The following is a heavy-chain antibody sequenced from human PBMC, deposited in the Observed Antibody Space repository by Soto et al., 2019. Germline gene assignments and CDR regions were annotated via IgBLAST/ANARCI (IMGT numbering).Heavy chain of an antibody. V-gene: IGHV1-69*02. CDR2: IIPILGIA. J-gene: IGHJ6*03. Sequence: QVQLVQSGAEVKKPGSSVKVSCKASGGTFSSYTISWVRQAPGQGLEWMGRIIPILGIANYAQKFQGRVTITADKSTSTAYMELSSLRSEDTAVYYCARAYGYCSSTSCYPKYYYYYYYMDVWGKGTTVTVSS. D-gene: IGHD2-2*03. CDR3: ARAYGYCSSTSCYPKYYYYYYYMDV. CDR1: GGTFSSYT.